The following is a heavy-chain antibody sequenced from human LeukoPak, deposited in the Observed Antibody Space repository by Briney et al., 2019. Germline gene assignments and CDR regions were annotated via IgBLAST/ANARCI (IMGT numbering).Heavy chain of an antibody. Sequence: SETLSLTCTVSGGSINSGSYYWTWVRRPAGRGLEFIGRVYTRGSTNYNPSLKSRVSISIDTSKNQFSLKLSSVTAANTAVYYCAKGDTTWELPHDDWGQGTLVTVSS. CDR2: VYTRGST. V-gene: IGHV4-61*02. J-gene: IGHJ4*02. CDR3: AKGDTTWELPHDD. CDR1: GGSINSGSYY. D-gene: IGHD1-26*01.